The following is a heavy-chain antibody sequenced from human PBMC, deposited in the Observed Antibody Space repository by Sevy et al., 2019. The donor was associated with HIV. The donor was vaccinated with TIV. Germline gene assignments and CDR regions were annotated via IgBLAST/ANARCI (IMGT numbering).Heavy chain of an antibody. Sequence: GGSLRLSCAASGFTFWSFGVNWVRQAPGKGLEWLGYISGDRGKIFYADSVKGRFSIFRDNARNSLYLQMRSLRVEDTAVYYCARRGCNGGNCYSDYYYGVDVWGQRTAVTVSS. V-gene: IGHV3-48*04. CDR3: ARRGCNGGNCYSDYYYGVDV. CDR2: ISGDRGKI. J-gene: IGHJ6*01. CDR1: GFTFWSFG. D-gene: IGHD2-15*01.